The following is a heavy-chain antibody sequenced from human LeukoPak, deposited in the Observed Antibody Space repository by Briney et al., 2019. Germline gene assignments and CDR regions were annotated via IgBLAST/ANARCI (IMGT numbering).Heavy chain of an antibody. CDR1: GFTFSSYE. Sequence: QPGGSLRLSCAASGFTFSSYEMNWVRQAPGKGLEWVSYISSSGSTIYYADSVKGRFTISRDNSKNTLYLQMNSLRAEDTAVYYCAKGEGIVVVPAAVPNWGQGTLVTVSS. CDR2: ISSSGSTI. D-gene: IGHD2-2*01. CDR3: AKGEGIVVVPAAVPN. V-gene: IGHV3-48*03. J-gene: IGHJ4*02.